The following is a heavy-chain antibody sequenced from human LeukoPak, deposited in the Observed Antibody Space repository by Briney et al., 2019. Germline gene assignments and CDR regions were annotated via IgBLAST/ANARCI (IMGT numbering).Heavy chain of an antibody. J-gene: IGHJ4*02. CDR1: GGSISSYY. CDR2: IYYSGST. V-gene: IGHV4-59*01. CDR3: ARSAGTGYFDY. Sequence: SETLSLTCTVSGGSISSYYWSWIRQPPGKGLEWIGYIYYSGSTNYNPSLKSRVTISVDTSKNQFSLKLSSVTAADTAVYYCARSAGTGYFDYWGQGTLVTVSS. D-gene: IGHD6-19*01.